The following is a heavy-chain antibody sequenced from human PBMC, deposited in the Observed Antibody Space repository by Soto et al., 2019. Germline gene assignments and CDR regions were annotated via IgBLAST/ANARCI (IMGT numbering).Heavy chain of an antibody. D-gene: IGHD4-17*01. CDR2: ISAYNGNT. CDR3: ATRTRGLRANYYGMDV. V-gene: IGHV1-18*01. J-gene: IGHJ6*02. CDR1: GYTFTSYG. Sequence: GASVKVSCKASGYTFTSYGISWVRQAPGQGLEWMGWISAYNGNTNYAQKLQGRVTMTTDTSTSTAYMERRSLRSDDTAVYYCATRTRGLRANYYGMDVWGQGTTVTVAS.